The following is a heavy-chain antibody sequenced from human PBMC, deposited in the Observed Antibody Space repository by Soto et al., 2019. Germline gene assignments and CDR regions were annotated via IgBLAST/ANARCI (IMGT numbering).Heavy chain of an antibody. CDR3: AREYDTGWST. J-gene: IGHJ4*02. V-gene: IGHV6-1*01. Sequence: QVQLQQSGPGLVKPSQTLSLTCAISGDSVFNNTAAWNWIRQSPSRGLEWLGRTYYRTKWNNEYALSVQTRIPINPDPSKNQFSLQLSSVTPDDTAVYYCAREYDTGWSTWGQGTLVTVSS. CDR1: GDSVFNNTAA. D-gene: IGHD6-19*01. CDR2: TYYRTKWNN.